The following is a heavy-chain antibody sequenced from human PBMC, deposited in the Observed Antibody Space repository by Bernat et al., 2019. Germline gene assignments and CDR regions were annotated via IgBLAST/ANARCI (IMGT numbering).Heavy chain of an antibody. Sequence: QVQLVESGGGVVQPGRSLRLSCAASGFTFSSYGMHWVRQAPGKGLEWVAVISYDGSNKYYADSVKGRFTISRDNSKNTLYLQMNSLRAEDTAVYYRAKDLFAVGYDILTGYSPWDYWGQGTLVTVSS. CDR3: AKDLFAVGYDILTGYSPWDY. J-gene: IGHJ4*02. V-gene: IGHV3-30*18. CDR1: GFTFSSYG. CDR2: ISYDGSNK. D-gene: IGHD3-9*01.